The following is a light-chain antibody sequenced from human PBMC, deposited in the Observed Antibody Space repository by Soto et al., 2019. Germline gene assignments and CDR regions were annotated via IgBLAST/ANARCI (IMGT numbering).Light chain of an antibody. CDR1: SGHSNYA. V-gene: IGLV4-69*01. CDR3: QTWGTGIRV. J-gene: IGLJ1*01. Sequence: QLVLTQSPSASASLGASVKLTCTLSSGHSNYAIAWHQQQPEKGPRYLMKVNSDGSHRKEDGIPARFSGSSSGAQRYLTISSLQSEDEADYYCQTWGTGIRVFGTGTKLTVL. CDR2: VNSDGSH.